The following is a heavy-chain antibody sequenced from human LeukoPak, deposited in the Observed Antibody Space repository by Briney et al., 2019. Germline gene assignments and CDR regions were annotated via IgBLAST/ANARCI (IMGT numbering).Heavy chain of an antibody. CDR2: IYYSGST. J-gene: IGHJ5*02. D-gene: IGHD3-22*01. Sequence: SETLSLTCTVSGGSISSSSYYWGWIRQPPGKGLEWIGSIYYSGSTYYNPSLKSRVTISVDTSKNQFSLKLSSVTAADTAVYYCARSPSITMIVVSTNWFDPWGQGTLVTVSS. CDR1: GGSISSSSYY. V-gene: IGHV4-39*01. CDR3: ARSPSITMIVVSTNWFDP.